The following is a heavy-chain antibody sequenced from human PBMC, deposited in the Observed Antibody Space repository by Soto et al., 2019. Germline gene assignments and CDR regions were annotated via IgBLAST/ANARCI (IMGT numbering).Heavy chain of an antibody. CDR3: ARVLTSGYY. D-gene: IGHD3-22*01. J-gene: IGHJ4*02. CDR2: INPNGGST. CDR1: GYTFTSFY. V-gene: IGHV1-46*01. Sequence: QVQLVQSGAEVKNPGASVKLSCKASGYTFTSFYIHWVRQAPGQGLEWMAIINPNGGSTNYAPNRPGRVTLTRDTATNTVYIELSSLVSEDTAVYYCARVLTSGYYWGQGTLVTVSS.